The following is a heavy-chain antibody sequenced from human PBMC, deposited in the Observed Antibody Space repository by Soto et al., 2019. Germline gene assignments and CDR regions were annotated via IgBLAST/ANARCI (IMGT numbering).Heavy chain of an antibody. D-gene: IGHD3-10*01. Sequence: ASVKVSCKASGYTFTSYGISWVRQAPGQGLEWMGWISAYNGNTNYAQKLQGRVTMTTDTSTSTAYMELRSLRSDDTAVYYCASGGYYGSGSYCTFYYWGQGTLVTVSS. CDR1: GYTFTSYG. J-gene: IGHJ4*02. V-gene: IGHV1-18*01. CDR3: ASGGYYGSGSYCTFYY. CDR2: ISAYNGNT.